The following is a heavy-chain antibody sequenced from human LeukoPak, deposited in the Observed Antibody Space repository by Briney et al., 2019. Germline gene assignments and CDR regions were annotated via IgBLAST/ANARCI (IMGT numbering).Heavy chain of an antibody. V-gene: IGHV3-49*04. CDR3: TRVSLVAASVFFDY. J-gene: IGHJ4*02. Sequence: GGSLRLSCTASGFTFGDYAMSWVRQAPGKGLEWVSFIRSKAYGGTTEYAASVKGRFTISRDDSKSIAYLLMNSLKTEDTAVYYCTRVSLVAASVFFDYWGQGTLVTVSS. D-gene: IGHD2-15*01. CDR1: GFTFGDYA. CDR2: IRSKAYGGTT.